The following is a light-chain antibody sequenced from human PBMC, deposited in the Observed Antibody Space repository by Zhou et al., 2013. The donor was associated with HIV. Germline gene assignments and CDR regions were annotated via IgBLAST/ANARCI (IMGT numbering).Light chain of an antibody. CDR1: QDISNY. J-gene: IGKJ3*01. Sequence: DIQMTQSPSSLSASVGERVTITCRGSQDISNYVNWYHQKPGKAPKLLIYQASSLESGVPSRFSGSGSGTDFTLTIRSLQPEDFATYYCQQHDNPPRRLTFGPGTKVDYK. CDR2: QAS. V-gene: IGKV1-33*01. CDR3: QQHDNPPRRLT.